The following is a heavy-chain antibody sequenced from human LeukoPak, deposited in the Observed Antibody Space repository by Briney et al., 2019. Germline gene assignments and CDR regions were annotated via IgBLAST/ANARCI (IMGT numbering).Heavy chain of an antibody. Sequence: GGSLRLSCAASGFTFSSYSMNWVCQAPGKWLEWVSSISSSSSYIYYADSVKGRFTISRDNAKNSLYLQMNSLRAEDTAVYYCARDLGNCFDYWGQGTLVTVSS. CDR3: ARDLGNCFDY. J-gene: IGHJ4*02. V-gene: IGHV3-21*01. CDR2: ISSSSSYI. D-gene: IGHD4-23*01. CDR1: GFTFSSYS.